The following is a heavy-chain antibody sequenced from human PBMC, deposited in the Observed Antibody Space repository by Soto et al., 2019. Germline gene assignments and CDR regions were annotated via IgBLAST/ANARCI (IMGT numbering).Heavy chain of an antibody. Sequence: QVQLQESGPGLVHPSQTLSLTCTVSGGSISSGGYYWSWIRQHPGPGLEWMGHISYSGSAYDNTSLRSRVTISVDTSRNQFSLIVNSVNAADTAVYYCARGVLHWGQGTLVTISS. CDR2: ISYSGSA. J-gene: IGHJ4*01. V-gene: IGHV4-31*03. CDR3: ARGVLH. CDR1: GGSISSGGYY.